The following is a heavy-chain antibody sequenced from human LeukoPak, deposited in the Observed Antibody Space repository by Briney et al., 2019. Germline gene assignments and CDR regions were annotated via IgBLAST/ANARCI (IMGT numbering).Heavy chain of an antibody. CDR2: ISGSGSST. J-gene: IGHJ4*02. CDR1: GFTFSTYG. Sequence: GGSLRLSCAASGFTFSTYGMTWVRQAPGKGLEWVSAISGSGSSTYYADSVKGRFTISRDNSKNTLYLQMNSLRAEDTAVYYCAKDNGDGYKIFDYWGQGTLVTVSS. CDR3: AKDNGDGYKIFDY. V-gene: IGHV3-23*01. D-gene: IGHD5-24*01.